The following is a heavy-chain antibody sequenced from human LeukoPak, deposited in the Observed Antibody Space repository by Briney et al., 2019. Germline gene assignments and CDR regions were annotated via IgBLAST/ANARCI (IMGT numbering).Heavy chain of an antibody. CDR3: ARDSEGYGDNWFDP. CDR2: ISSSSSYI. V-gene: IGHV3-21*01. Sequence: PGGSLRLSCAASGFTFSSYSMNWVRQAPGKGLEWVSSISSSSSYIYYADSVKGRFTISRDNAKNSLYLQMNSLRAEDTAVYYCARDSEGYGDNWFDPWGQGTLVTVSS. D-gene: IGHD4-17*01. J-gene: IGHJ5*02. CDR1: GFTFSSYS.